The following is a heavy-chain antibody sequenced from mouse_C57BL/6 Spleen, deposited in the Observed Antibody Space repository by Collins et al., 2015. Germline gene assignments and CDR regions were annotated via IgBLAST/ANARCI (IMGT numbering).Heavy chain of an antibody. J-gene: IGHJ2*01. CDR2: IYPGGGDT. CDR3: ARAYRYDEGYFDY. V-gene: IGHV1-87*01. D-gene: IGHD2-14*01. CDR1: GYTFISYW. Sequence: QVQLQQSGAELARPGASVKLSCKASGYTFISYWMQWVKQRPGQGLEWIGAIYPGGGDTRYTQKFKDKATLTADKSSSTAYMQLSSLASEDSAVYYCARAYRYDEGYFDYWGQGSTLTVSS.